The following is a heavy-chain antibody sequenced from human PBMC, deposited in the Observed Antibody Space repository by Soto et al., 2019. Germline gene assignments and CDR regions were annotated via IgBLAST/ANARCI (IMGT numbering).Heavy chain of an antibody. CDR2: ISYDGSNK. CDR1: GFTFSSYA. J-gene: IGHJ4*02. CDR3: ARDRGGYSSSWYGLDY. D-gene: IGHD6-13*01. Sequence: GGSLRLSCAASGFTFSSYAMHWVRQAPGKGLEWVAVISYDGSNKYYADSVKGRFTISRDNSKNTLYLQMNSLRAEDTAVYYCARDRGGYSSSWYGLDYWGQGTLVTVSS. V-gene: IGHV3-30-3*01.